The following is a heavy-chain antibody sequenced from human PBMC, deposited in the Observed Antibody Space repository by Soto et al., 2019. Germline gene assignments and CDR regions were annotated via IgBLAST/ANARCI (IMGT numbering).Heavy chain of an antibody. V-gene: IGHV3-53*02. CDR2: IYSDGNT. D-gene: IGHD2-2*01. J-gene: IGHJ4*02. CDR3: ARGRGNCVVTTCYLPFDS. Sequence: EVQLGEIGGGLIQPGWSLILSCAASGFTVSSKYMSWLRQAPGKGLEWVSIIYSDGNTYYADSVKGRFTISRDNSKNTLNLQMNSLRAEDTAVYFCARGRGNCVVTTCYLPFDSWGQGTLVTVSS. CDR1: GFTVSSKY.